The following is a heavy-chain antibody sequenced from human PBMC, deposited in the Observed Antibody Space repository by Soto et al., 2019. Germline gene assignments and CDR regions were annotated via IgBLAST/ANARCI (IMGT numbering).Heavy chain of an antibody. V-gene: IGHV4-34*01. CDR3: ARGRDSSSWSHYYYYGMDV. CDR1: GGSFSGYY. CDR2: INHSGST. D-gene: IGHD6-13*01. J-gene: IGHJ6*02. Sequence: KTSETLSLTCAVYGGSFSGYYWSWIRQPPGKGLEWIGEINHSGSTNYNPSLKSRVTISVDTSKNQFSLKLSSVTAADTAVYYCARGRDSSSWSHYYYYGMDVWGQGTTVTVSS.